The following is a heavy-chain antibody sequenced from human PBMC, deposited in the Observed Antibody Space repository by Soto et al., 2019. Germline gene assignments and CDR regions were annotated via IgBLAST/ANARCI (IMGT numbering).Heavy chain of an antibody. Sequence: QVQLQESGPGLVKPSQTLSLTCTVFGGSVSSTDDYWTWIRQPPGKGLEWIGSVTYSGETHYNPSHRSRIDLFVDTAMNQFSLRVGSVTAADTAVYYCARARSGDSVTDWGQGTLVTVSS. CDR2: VTYSGET. CDR1: GGSVSSTDDY. J-gene: IGHJ4*02. CDR3: ARARSGDSVTD. D-gene: IGHD4-17*01. V-gene: IGHV4-30-4*01.